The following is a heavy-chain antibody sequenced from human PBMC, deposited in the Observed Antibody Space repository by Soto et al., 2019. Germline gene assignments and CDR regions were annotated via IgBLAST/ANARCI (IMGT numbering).Heavy chain of an antibody. D-gene: IGHD6-13*01. V-gene: IGHV3-21*01. CDR2: MSSSSTYI. CDR3: ARDTSGIAAAGGGYGMDV. J-gene: IGHJ6*02. Sequence: EVQLVESGGGLVQPGGSLRLSCAASGFTFSTYSMNWVRQAPGKGLEWVSSMSSSSTYIYYADSVKGRFTISSNNAKTSLFLQMNSLRAEDTAVYFCARDTSGIAAAGGGYGMDVCGQRTTVTVSS. CDR1: GFTFSTYS.